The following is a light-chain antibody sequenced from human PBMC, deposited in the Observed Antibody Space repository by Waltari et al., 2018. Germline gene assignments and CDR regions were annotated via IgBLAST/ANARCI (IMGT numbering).Light chain of an antibody. V-gene: IGLV2-14*03. CDR1: SSNVGGYIY. Sequence: QSALTQPASVSGSPGQSITISCTGTSSNVGGYIYVSRYQKHPGKAPKLIIYDVNNWPSGVSNRFSGSKSGNTASLTISGLQAEDEADYFCSSFTSTHTYVFGSGTKVNVL. CDR2: DVN. CDR3: SSFTSTHTYV. J-gene: IGLJ1*01.